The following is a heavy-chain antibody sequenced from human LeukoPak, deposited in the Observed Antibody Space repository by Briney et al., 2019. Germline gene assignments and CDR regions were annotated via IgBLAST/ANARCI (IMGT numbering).Heavy chain of an antibody. D-gene: IGHD3-22*01. CDR1: GGSISSYY. CDR3: ARDRVYDSSGYDAFDI. Sequence: SETLSLTCTVSGGSISSYYWSWIRQPPGKGLEWIGYIYYSGSTNYNPSLESRVTISVDTSKNQFSLKLSSVTAADTAVYYCARDRVYDSSGYDAFDIWGQGTMVTVSS. J-gene: IGHJ3*02. V-gene: IGHV4-59*01. CDR2: IYYSGST.